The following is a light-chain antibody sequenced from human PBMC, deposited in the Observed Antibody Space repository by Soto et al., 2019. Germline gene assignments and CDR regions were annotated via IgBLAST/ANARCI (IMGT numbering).Light chain of an antibody. CDR1: QDINIY. J-gene: IGKJ1*01. CDR3: QQYSSHST. V-gene: IGKV1-33*01. CDR2: DAS. Sequence: DIQMTQSPSSLFASVGDRVTSTCQATQDINIYLNWYQQKPGKAPNLLIYDASNLEIGVPSRFSGSGSGTEFSLTISSLQPDDFATYYCQQYSSHSTFGQGTRGDIK.